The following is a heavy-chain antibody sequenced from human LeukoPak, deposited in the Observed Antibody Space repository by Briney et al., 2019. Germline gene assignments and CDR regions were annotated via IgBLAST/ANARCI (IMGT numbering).Heavy chain of an antibody. CDR2: IYYSGST. CDR3: AREGRYRYGYNEYHSYMDI. D-gene: IGHD5-24*01. Sequence: SETLSLTCTVSGGSISSSTYYWGWIRQPPGKGLEWIGSIYYSGSTYYNPSLKSRVTISVDTSKNQFSLKLSSVTAAETAVYYCAREGRYRYGYNEYHSYMDIWGKGTTVTVSS. V-gene: IGHV4-39*07. CDR1: GGSISSSTYY. J-gene: IGHJ6*03.